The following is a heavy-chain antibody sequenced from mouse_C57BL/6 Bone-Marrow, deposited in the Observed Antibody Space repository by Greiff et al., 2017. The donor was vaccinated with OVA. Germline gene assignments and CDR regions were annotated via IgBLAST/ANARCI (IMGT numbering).Heavy chain of an antibody. CDR1: GYTFTDYE. CDR3: TRDYYKGWYFDV. D-gene: IGHD2-12*01. CDR2: IDPETGGT. Sequence: VKLMESGAELVRPGASVTLSCKASGYTFTDYEMHWVKQTPVHGLEWIGAIDPETGGTAYNQKFKGKAILTADKSSSTAYMELRSLTSEDSAVYYCTRDYYKGWYFDVWGTGTTVTVSS. J-gene: IGHJ1*03. V-gene: IGHV1-15*01.